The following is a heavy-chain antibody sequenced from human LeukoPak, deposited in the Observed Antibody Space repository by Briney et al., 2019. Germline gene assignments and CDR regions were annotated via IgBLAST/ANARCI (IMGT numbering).Heavy chain of an antibody. CDR1: GFTLSTYW. CDR2: INQDGREK. J-gene: IGHJ4*02. D-gene: IGHD3-10*01. Sequence: GGSLRLSCAASGFTLSTYWMSWVRQAPGKGLEWVANINQDGREKYHVDSVKGRFRISRDNSKSTLFLQVNSLRVEDTAIYYCATLSSGGSGSYHHYWGQGTLVTVSS. CDR3: ATLSSGGSGSYHHY. V-gene: IGHV3-7*05.